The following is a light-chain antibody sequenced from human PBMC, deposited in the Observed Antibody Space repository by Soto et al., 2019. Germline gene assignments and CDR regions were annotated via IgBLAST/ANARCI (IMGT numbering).Light chain of an antibody. CDR1: QSVSSN. CDR3: QQYNNWPPMYT. CDR2: GAS. Sequence: EIVMTQSPATLSVSPGERATLSCRASQSVSSNLAWYQQKPGQAPRLLIYGASTRATGIPARFSGSGSGTEFTLTISSLQSEDFAFYYGQQYNNWPPMYTFGQGTKLEIK. V-gene: IGKV3-15*01. J-gene: IGKJ2*01.